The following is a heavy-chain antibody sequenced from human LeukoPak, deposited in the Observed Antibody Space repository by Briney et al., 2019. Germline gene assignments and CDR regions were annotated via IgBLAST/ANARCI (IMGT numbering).Heavy chain of an antibody. CDR2: IYYSGST. J-gene: IGHJ4*02. D-gene: IGHD6-6*01. CDR1: GGSISSSSYY. Sequence: SETLSLTCTVSGGSISSSSYYWGWIRQPPGKGLEWIGSIYYSGSTYYNPSLKSRVTISVDTSKNQFSLKLSSVTAAGTAVYYCARAFIGAARYFDYWGQGTLVTVSS. V-gene: IGHV4-39*07. CDR3: ARAFIGAARYFDY.